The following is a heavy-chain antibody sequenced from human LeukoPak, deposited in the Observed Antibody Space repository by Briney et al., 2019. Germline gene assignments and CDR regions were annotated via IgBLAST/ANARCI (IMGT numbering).Heavy chain of an antibody. V-gene: IGHV4-59*08. CDR1: GGSLSSYY. CDR3: ARHHLGYCSGRSCPSFDY. Sequence: PSETLSLTCTVFGGSLSSYYWSWIRQPPGKGLEWIGYIHDSGTTKYNPSLKSRVTISMDMSKNQFSLNLTSVTAADTAVCYCARHHLGYCSGRSCPSFDYWGQGSLVTVSS. J-gene: IGHJ4*02. CDR2: IHDSGTT. D-gene: IGHD2-15*01.